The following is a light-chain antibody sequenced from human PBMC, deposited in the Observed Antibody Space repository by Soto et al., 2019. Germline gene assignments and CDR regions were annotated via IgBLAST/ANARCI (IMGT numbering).Light chain of an antibody. CDR3: SSYTSSSTPLYV. CDR1: SSDVGSYNR. V-gene: IGLV2-18*02. J-gene: IGLJ1*01. Sequence: QSALTQPPSVSGSPGQSVTISCTGTSSDVGSYNRVSWYQQPPGTAPKLMIYEVSNRPSGVPDRFSGSKSGNTASLTISGLQAEDEADYYCSSYTSSSTPLYVFGPGTKVTVL. CDR2: EVS.